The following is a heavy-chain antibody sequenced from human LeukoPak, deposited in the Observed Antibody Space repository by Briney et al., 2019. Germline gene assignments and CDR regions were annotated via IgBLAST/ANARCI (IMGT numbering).Heavy chain of an antibody. CDR2: IYTSGST. J-gene: IGHJ4*02. CDR1: GGSISSGSYY. Sequence: SQTLSLTCTVSGGSISSGSYYWSWIRQPAGKGLEWIGRIYTSGSTNYNPSLKSRVTMSLDTSKNQFSLKLSSVTVADTAVYYCARDRAARGLKGYYFDYWGQGTLVTVSS. D-gene: IGHD3-10*01. V-gene: IGHV4-61*02. CDR3: ARDRAARGLKGYYFDY.